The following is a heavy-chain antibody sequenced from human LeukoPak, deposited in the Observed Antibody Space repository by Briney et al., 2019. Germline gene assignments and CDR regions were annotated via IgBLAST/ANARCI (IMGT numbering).Heavy chain of an antibody. Sequence: QAPGXXXEWVAVISYDGSNKYYADSVKGRFTISRDNSKNTLYLQMNSLRAEDTAVYYCTYSSSSVDYRGQGTLVTVSS. J-gene: IGHJ4*02. CDR2: ISYDGSNK. V-gene: IGHV3-30*03. D-gene: IGHD6-6*01. CDR3: TYSSSSVDY.